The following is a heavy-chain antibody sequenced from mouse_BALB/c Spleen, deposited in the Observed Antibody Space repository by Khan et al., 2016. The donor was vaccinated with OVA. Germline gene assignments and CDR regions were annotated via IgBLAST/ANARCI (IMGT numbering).Heavy chain of an antibody. CDR1: GYSITSEYA. V-gene: IGHV3-2*02. Sequence: EVKLLESGPGLVKPSQSLSLTCTVTGYSITSEYAWNWIRQFPGNKLEWMGYINYSGSTRFNPSLKSRTSITRDTSKNQFFLQLNSVTIEDTATYYCTRKDYYDYDPFPYWGQGTLVTVSA. CDR2: INYSGST. D-gene: IGHD2-4*01. CDR3: TRKDYYDYDPFPY. J-gene: IGHJ3*01.